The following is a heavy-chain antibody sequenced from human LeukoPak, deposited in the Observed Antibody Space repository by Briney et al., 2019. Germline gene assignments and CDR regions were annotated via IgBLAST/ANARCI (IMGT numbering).Heavy chain of an antibody. J-gene: IGHJ4*02. D-gene: IGHD3-22*01. CDR1: GYTFTSYD. Sequence: ASVKVSCKASGYTFTSYDINWVRQATGQGLEWMGWMNPNSGNTGYAQKFQGRVTMTRNTSISTAYMELSSLRSEDTAVYYCARGLKDSSGHYQVDYWSQGTLVTVSS. CDR3: ARGLKDSSGHYQVDY. V-gene: IGHV1-8*01. CDR2: MNPNSGNT.